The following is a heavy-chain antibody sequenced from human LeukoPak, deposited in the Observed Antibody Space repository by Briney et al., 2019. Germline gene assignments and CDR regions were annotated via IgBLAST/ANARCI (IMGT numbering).Heavy chain of an antibody. J-gene: IGHJ4*02. V-gene: IGHV3-23*01. D-gene: IGHD3-10*01. CDR2: ISGSGGST. CDR1: GGTFSSYA. CDR3: ASFHYYGSGAYYLSY. Sequence: SCKASGGTFSSYAISWVRQAPGKGLEWVSAISGSGGSTYYADSVSGRFTISRDNSKNTLYLQMSSLRAEDTAVYFCASFHYYGSGAYYLSYWGQGTLVTVSS.